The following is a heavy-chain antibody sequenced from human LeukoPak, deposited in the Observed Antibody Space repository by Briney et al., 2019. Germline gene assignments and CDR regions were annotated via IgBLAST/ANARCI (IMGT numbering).Heavy chain of an antibody. CDR2: FDPEDGET. CDR1: GYTLTELS. D-gene: IGHD6-6*01. Sequence: GASVKVSCKVSGYTLTELSMHWVRQAPGKGLEWMGGFDPEDGETIYAQKFQGRVTMTEDTSTDTAYMELSSLRSEDTAVYYCATGLGDEQLGSMDVWGKGTTVTVSS. J-gene: IGHJ6*04. V-gene: IGHV1-24*01. CDR3: ATGLGDEQLGSMDV.